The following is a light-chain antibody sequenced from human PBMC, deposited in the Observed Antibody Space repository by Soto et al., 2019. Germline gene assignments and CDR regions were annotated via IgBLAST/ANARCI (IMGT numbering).Light chain of an antibody. CDR2: DAS. CDR1: QSISVW. V-gene: IGKV1-5*01. J-gene: IGKJ2*01. CDR3: QHYTSYPYT. Sequence: DIQMTQSPPTLSASVGDRVSITCRASQSISVWLAWFQQKPGKAPKLLIYDASTLQSEVPSRFSGSGSGTEFTLTISRLQPDDFATYYCQHYTSYPYTFGQGTKLEI.